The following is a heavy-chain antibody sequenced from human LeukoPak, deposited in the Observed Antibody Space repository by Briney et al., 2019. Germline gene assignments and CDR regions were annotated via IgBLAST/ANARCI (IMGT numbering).Heavy chain of an antibody. Sequence: PGGSLRLSCAASGFTFSSYWMHWVRQVPGKGLVWVSRINTDGSSTNYADSVKGRFTISRDNAKNTLYLEMNSLTAEDTAVYYCLRHGSPSYWGQGTLVTVSS. D-gene: IGHD2-2*03. CDR3: LRHGSPSY. V-gene: IGHV3-74*01. CDR2: INTDGSST. J-gene: IGHJ4*02. CDR1: GFTFSSYW.